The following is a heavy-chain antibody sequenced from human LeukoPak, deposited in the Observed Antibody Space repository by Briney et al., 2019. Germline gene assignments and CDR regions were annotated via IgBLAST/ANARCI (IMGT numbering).Heavy chain of an antibody. J-gene: IGHJ4*02. V-gene: IGHV3-74*01. CDR2: INSDASST. Sequence: PGGSLRLSCAASGFSFSSYWKHWVRQAPGKGLVWVSRINSDASSTNYADSVKGRFTISRDNAKNTLYLQMNSLRAEDTAVYYCTRAQGSHGGDFDYWGQGTLVTVSS. CDR1: GFSFSSYW. CDR3: TRAQGSHGGDFDY.